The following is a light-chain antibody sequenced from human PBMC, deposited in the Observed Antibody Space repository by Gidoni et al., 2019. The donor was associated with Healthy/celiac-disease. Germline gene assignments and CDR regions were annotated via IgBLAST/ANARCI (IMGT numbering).Light chain of an antibody. CDR2: KAS. CDR1: QSISSW. Sequence: DIQMTQSPSTLSASVGDRVTITCRASQSISSWLAWYQQKPGKAPKLLIYKASSLASGVPSRFSCSGSGTEFTLTISSLQPDDFATYYCQQYNSYKTFGQGTKVEIK. J-gene: IGKJ1*01. CDR3: QQYNSYKT. V-gene: IGKV1-5*03.